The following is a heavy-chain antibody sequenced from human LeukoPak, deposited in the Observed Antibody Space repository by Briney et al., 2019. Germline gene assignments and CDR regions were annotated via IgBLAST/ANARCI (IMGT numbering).Heavy chain of an antibody. V-gene: IGHV4-59*08. CDR2: IYYSGST. Sequence: SETLSLTCTVSGGSISSYYWSWIRQPPGKGLEGIGYIYYSGSTNYNPSLKSRGTISVDTSKNQFSLKLSSVTAADTAVYYCARRQLGWFDPWGQGTLVTVSS. D-gene: IGHD3-16*01. CDR1: GGSISSYY. J-gene: IGHJ5*02. CDR3: ARRQLGWFDP.